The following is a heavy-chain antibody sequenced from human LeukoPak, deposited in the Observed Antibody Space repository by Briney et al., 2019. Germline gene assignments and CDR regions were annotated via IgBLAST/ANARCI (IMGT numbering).Heavy chain of an antibody. Sequence: GGSLRLSCAASGFTFSSYWMHWVRQAPGKGLEWVSAISGSGGSTYYADSVKGRFTISRDNSKNTLYLQMNSLRAEDTAVYYCAKDKGYSYGRENFDYWGQGTLVTVSS. J-gene: IGHJ4*02. V-gene: IGHV3-23*01. D-gene: IGHD5-18*01. CDR1: GFTFSSYW. CDR2: ISGSGGST. CDR3: AKDKGYSYGRENFDY.